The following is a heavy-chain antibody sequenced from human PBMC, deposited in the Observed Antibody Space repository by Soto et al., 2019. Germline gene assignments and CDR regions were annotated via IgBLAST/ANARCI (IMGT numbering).Heavy chain of an antibody. V-gene: IGHV4-39*01. D-gene: IGHD6-13*01. CDR3: ARQYSSSWYYHY. CDR2: IYYSGST. CDR1: GGSISSSSYY. Sequence: SETLSLTCTVSGGSISSSSYYWGWIRQPPGKGLEWIGSIYYSGSTYYNPSLKSRVTISVDTSKNQFSLKLSSVTAADTAVYYCARQYSSSWYYHYWGQGTLVTV. J-gene: IGHJ4*02.